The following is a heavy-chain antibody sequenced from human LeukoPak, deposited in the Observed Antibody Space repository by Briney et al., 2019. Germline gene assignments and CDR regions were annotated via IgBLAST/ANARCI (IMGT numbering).Heavy chain of an antibody. CDR3: AKNTSGTYLDY. CDR1: GFTFSSYA. D-gene: IGHD1-1*01. V-gene: IGHV3-23*01. CDR2: ISTSGVST. Sequence: GGSLRLSCAASGFTFSSYAMSWVRQAPGKGLEWVSSISTSGVSTNYADSVKGRFTISRDISKSMVYLQMNSLRAEDTAVYYCAKNTSGTYLDYWGQGILVTVSS. J-gene: IGHJ4*02.